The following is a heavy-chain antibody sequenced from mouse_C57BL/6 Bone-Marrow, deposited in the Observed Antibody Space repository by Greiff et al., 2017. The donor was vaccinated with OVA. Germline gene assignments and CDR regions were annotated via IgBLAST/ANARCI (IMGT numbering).Heavy chain of an antibody. CDR2: IYPGSGNT. J-gene: IGHJ3*01. V-gene: IGHV1-76*01. CDR3: ASNWDYYPFAY. CDR1: GYTFTDYY. Sequence: QVQLQQSGAELVRPGASVKLSCKASGYTFTDYYINWVKQRPGQGLEWIARIYPGSGNTYYTEKFKGKATLTAEKSPSTAYMQLSSLTSVDSAVYFCASNWDYYPFAYWGQGTLVTVSA. D-gene: IGHD4-1*01.